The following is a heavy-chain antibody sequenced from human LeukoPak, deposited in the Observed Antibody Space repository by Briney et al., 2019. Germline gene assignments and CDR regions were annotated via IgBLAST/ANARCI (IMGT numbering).Heavy chain of an antibody. Sequence: SVKVSCKASGGAFSSYAISWVRQAPGQGLEWMGGIIPIFGTANYAQKLQGRVTITADESTSTAYMELSSLRSEDTAVYYCARFVVQGFSYFDSWGQGTLVTVSS. CDR2: IIPIFGTA. CDR3: ARFVVQGFSYFDS. J-gene: IGHJ4*02. D-gene: IGHD3-10*01. V-gene: IGHV1-69*13. CDR1: GGAFSSYA.